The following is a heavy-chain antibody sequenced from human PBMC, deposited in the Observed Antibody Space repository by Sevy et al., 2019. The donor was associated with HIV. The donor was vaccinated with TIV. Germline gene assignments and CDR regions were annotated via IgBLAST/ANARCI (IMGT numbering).Heavy chain of an antibody. CDR3: TGDSSGWYGARYYYYGMDV. Sequence: GGSLRLSCTASGFTFGDYAMSWFRQAPGKGLEWVGFIRSKAYGGTTEYAASVKGGFTISRDDSKSIAYLQMNSRKTEDTAVYYCTGDSSGWYGARYYYYGMDVWGQGTTVTVSS. V-gene: IGHV3-49*03. CDR1: GFTFGDYA. D-gene: IGHD6-19*01. J-gene: IGHJ6*02. CDR2: IRSKAYGGTT.